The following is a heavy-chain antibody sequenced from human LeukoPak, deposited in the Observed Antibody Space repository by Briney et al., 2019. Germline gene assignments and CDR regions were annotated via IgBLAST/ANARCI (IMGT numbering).Heavy chain of an antibody. CDR1: GYSFTSYW. D-gene: IGHD2-15*01. CDR2: IYPGDSDT. J-gene: IGHJ5*02. Sequence: GESLKISCKGSGYSFTSYWIGWVRQMPGKGLEWMGIIYPGDSDTRYSPSFQGQVTISADKSISTAYLQWSSLKASDTAMYYCAGLGYCSGGSCYYGWFDPWGQGTLVTVSS. V-gene: IGHV5-51*01. CDR3: AGLGYCSGGSCYYGWFDP.